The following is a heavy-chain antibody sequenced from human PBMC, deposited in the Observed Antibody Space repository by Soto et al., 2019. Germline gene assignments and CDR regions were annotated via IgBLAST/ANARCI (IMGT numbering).Heavy chain of an antibody. CDR3: GKDGKAGGLDF. CDR2: IFLESDRT. D-gene: IGHD2-15*01. Sequence: EVQLVESGGGLVQPGRSLRLSCAVSGSTSNEYAMHWLRQAPGKGLEWVSGIFLESDRTGYADSVKGRFTTSRDKAKHSLYLQMNSLRPEDTALYYCGKDGKAGGLDFWGQGTLVTVSS. CDR1: GSTSNEYA. J-gene: IGHJ4*02. V-gene: IGHV3-9*02.